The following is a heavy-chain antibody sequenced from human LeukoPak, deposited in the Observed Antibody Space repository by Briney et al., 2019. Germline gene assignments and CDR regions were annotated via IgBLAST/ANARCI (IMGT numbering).Heavy chain of an antibody. CDR2: IKQDGSEK. V-gene: IGHV3-7*01. CDR3: ARDGGDFWSGYLTADAFDI. CDR1: GFTFSSYW. Sequence: PGGSLRLSCAASGFTFSSYWMSWVRQAPGKGLEWVANIKQDGSEKYYVDSVKGRFTISRDNAKNSLYLQMNSLRAEDTAVYYCARDGGDFWSGYLTADAFDIWGQGTMVTVSS. J-gene: IGHJ3*02. D-gene: IGHD3-3*01.